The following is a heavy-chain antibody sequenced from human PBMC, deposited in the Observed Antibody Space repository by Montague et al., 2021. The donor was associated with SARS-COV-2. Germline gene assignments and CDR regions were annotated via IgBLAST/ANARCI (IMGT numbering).Heavy chain of an antibody. J-gene: IGHJ5*02. CDR3: ATTLTMLGGDPPNWFDP. V-gene: IGHV4-59*01. CDR1: GDSISSYY. CDR2: INYRGGT. D-gene: IGHD2/OR15-2a*01. Sequence: SETLSLTCHVSGDSISSYYYNWILQSPGKGLVWIVFINYRGGTNCNPSLLSRTTLSLDTSNTQISLKVNSVTAADTAIYYYATTLTMLGGDPPNWFDPWGQGTLVTGSS.